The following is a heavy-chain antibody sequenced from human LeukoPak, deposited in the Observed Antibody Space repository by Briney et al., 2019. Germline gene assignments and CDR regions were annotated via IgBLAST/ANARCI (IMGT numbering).Heavy chain of an antibody. CDR1: GGSISSYY. V-gene: IGHV4-59*01. CDR3: ARALYDYVWGSYRYRRDDAFDI. Sequence: PSETLSLTCTVSGGSISSYYWSWIRQPPGKGLEWIGYIYYSGSTDYNPSLKSRVTISVDTSKNQFSLKLSSVTAADTAVYYCARALYDYVWGSYRYRRDDAFDIWGQGTMVTVSS. CDR2: IYYSGST. D-gene: IGHD3-16*02. J-gene: IGHJ3*02.